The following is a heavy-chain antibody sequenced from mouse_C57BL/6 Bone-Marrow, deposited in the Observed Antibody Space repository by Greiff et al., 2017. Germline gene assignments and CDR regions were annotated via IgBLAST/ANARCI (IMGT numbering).Heavy chain of an antibody. V-gene: IGHV1-55*01. J-gene: IGHJ3*01. CDR3: ARGGFAY. Sequence: QVQLKQPGAELVKPGASVEMSCKASGYTFTSYWITWVKQRPGQGLEWIGDIYPGSGSTNYNEKFKSKATLTVDTSSSTAYMQLSSLTSEDSAVYYCARGGFAYWGQGTLVTVSA. CDR2: IYPGSGST. CDR1: GYTFTSYW.